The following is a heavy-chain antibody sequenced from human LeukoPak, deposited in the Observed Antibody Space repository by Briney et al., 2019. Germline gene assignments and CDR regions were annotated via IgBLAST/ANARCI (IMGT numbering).Heavy chain of an antibody. V-gene: IGHV3-53*01. CDR3: ARGGFSVAGAWNRPDYYFDY. J-gene: IGHJ4*02. CDR1: GFTFSSNY. CDR2: IYSGGST. D-gene: IGHD6-19*01. Sequence: PGGSLRLSCAASGFTFSSNYMSWVRQAPGKGLEWVSVIYSGGSTYYADSVKGRFTISRDNSKNTLYLQMNSLRAEDTAVYYCARGGFSVAGAWNRPDYYFDYWGQGTLVTVSS.